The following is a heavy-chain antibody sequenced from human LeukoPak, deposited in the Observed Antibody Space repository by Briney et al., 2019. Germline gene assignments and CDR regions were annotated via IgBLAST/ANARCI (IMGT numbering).Heavy chain of an antibody. J-gene: IGHJ6*03. CDR3: ARGWVPSLSYYYMDV. D-gene: IGHD2-2*01. CDR1: GGSINSYY. Sequence: SETLSLTCTVSGGSINSYYWSWIRQPPGKGLEWIGYIYYSGSTNYNPSLKSRVTISVDTSNNKFSLKLTSLTAADTAVYYCARGWVPSLSYYYMDVWGKGTTVTVSS. CDR2: IYYSGST. V-gene: IGHV4-59*08.